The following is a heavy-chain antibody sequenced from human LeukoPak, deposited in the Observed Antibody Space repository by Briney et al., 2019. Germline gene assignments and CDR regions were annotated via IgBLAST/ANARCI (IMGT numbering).Heavy chain of an antibody. Sequence: PSEALSLTCTVSGGSISSGDYYWSWIRQPPGKGLEWIGYIYYSGSTYYNPSLKSRVTISVDTSKNQFSLKLSSVTAADTAVYYCARVEYNWNDEGFDYWGQGTLVTVSS. D-gene: IGHD1-20*01. CDR1: GGSISSGDYY. V-gene: IGHV4-30-4*08. CDR2: IYYSGST. CDR3: ARVEYNWNDEGFDY. J-gene: IGHJ4*02.